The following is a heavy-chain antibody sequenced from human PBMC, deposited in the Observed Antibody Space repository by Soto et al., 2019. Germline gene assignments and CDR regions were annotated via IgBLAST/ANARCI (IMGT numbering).Heavy chain of an antibody. CDR3: ARRTSGYDSPWFDA. V-gene: IGHV5-51*01. Sequence: GESLKISCKGSGYNFNRYWIGWLRQMPGKGLEWMGLIYPDDSDTRYSPSFQGQVTISVDKSFSTAYLQWSSLKASDTAMYYCARRTSGYDSPWFDAWGQGTLVTSPQ. J-gene: IGHJ5*02. CDR2: IYPDDSDT. D-gene: IGHD5-12*01. CDR1: GYNFNRYW.